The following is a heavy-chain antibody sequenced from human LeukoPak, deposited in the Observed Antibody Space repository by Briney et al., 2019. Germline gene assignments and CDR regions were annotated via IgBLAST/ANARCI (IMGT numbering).Heavy chain of an antibody. J-gene: IGHJ4*02. D-gene: IGHD2-2*01. CDR2: ISGRGGTT. CDR1: GFTFSSYA. Sequence: PGGSLRLSCAGSGFTFSSYAMSWVRQAPGKGLEWVSGISGRGGTTYYADSVKGRFTISRDNSKNTLYLQMNSLRAEDTAVYYCANGGITLSTNFDYWGQGTLVTVSS. V-gene: IGHV3-23*01. CDR3: ANGGITLSTNFDY.